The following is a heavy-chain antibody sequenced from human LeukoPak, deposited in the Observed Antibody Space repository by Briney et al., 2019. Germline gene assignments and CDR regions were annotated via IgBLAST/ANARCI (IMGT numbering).Heavy chain of an antibody. V-gene: IGHV3-30-3*01. J-gene: IGHJ4*02. D-gene: IGHD5-24*01. Sequence: GGSLRLSCAASGFTFSSYAMHWVRQAPGKGLEWVAVISYDGSNKYYADSVKGRFTISRDNSKNTLYLQMNSLRAEDTAVYYCARGGEMATIYDYFDYWGQGTLVTVSS. CDR2: ISYDGSNK. CDR3: ARGGEMATIYDYFDY. CDR1: GFTFSSYA.